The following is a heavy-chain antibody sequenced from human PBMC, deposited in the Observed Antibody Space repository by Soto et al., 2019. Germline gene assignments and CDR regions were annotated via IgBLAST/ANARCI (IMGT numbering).Heavy chain of an antibody. V-gene: IGHV1-8*01. CDR3: ARGPGSWYYYYMDV. CDR2: MNHNSGNT. Sequence: VASVKVSCKGSGYTFTSYDINWVGQAPGQGVEWMGWMNHNSGNTGYAQKFQGRVTMTRNTSISTAYMELSSLRSEDTAVYYCARGPGSWYYYYMDVWGKGTTVTVSS. CDR1: GYTFTSYD. D-gene: IGHD6-13*01. J-gene: IGHJ6*03.